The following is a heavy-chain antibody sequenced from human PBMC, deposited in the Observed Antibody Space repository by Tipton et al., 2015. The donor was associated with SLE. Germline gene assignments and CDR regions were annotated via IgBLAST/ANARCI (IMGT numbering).Heavy chain of an antibody. D-gene: IGHD3-22*01. V-gene: IGHV4-39*01. CDR1: GGSISSYY. CDR2: IYYSGST. Sequence: LRLSCTVSGGSISSYYWGWIRQPPGKGLEWIGSIYYSGSTYYNPSLKSRVTISVDTSKNQFSLKLSSVTAADTAVYYCARRTGGYYDSSGTEPPFDYWGQGTLVTVSS. J-gene: IGHJ4*02. CDR3: ARRTGGYYDSSGTEPPFDY.